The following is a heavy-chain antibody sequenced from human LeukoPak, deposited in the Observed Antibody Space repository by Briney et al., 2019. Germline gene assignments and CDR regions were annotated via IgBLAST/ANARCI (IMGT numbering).Heavy chain of an antibody. CDR3: ARRHQNNWFDP. CDR2: IYYSGST. Sequence: SETLSLTCTVSGGSISSSSYYWGWIRQPPGKGLEWIGSIYYSGSTYYNPSLKSRVTISVDTSKNQFSLKLSSVTAADTAVYYCARRHQNNWFDPWGQGTLVTVSS. V-gene: IGHV4-39*01. CDR1: GGSISSSSYY. J-gene: IGHJ5*02.